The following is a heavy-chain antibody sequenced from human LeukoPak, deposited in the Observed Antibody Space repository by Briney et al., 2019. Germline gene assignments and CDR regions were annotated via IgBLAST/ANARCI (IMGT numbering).Heavy chain of an antibody. CDR2: IDPGDSDT. V-gene: IGHV5-51*01. CDR3: AVTSSWYDFYFDY. D-gene: IGHD6-13*01. Sequence: GESLKISCQVSGYSFTNYWIGWVRQMPEKGLEWMGSIDPGDSDTRYSPSFQGQVTISADKSISTAYLQWSSLKASDTAMYYCAVTSSWYDFYFDYWGQGTLVTASS. CDR1: GYSFTNYW. J-gene: IGHJ4*02.